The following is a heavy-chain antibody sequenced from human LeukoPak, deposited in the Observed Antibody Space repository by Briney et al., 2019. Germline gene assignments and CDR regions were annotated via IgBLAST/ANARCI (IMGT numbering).Heavy chain of an antibody. Sequence: GASVKVSCKASGGTFSSYAISWVRQAPGQGLEWMGGIIPIFGTANYAQKFQGRVTITADESTSTAYMELSSLRSEDTAVYYCARDLGFSSSLEGRGRTADYWGQGTLVTVSS. CDR3: ARDLGFSSSLEGRGRTADY. V-gene: IGHV1-69*13. CDR1: GGTFSSYA. D-gene: IGHD6-6*01. J-gene: IGHJ4*02. CDR2: IIPIFGTA.